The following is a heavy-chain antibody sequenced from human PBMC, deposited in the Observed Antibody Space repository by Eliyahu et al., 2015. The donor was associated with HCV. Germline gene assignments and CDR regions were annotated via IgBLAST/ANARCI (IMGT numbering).Heavy chain of an antibody. CDR1: GFTFXSXE. V-gene: IGHV3-48*03. Sequence: EVQLVXSGGGLVQPGGSLRLSXAASGFTFXSXEMNWVRQAXGKGLEWVSYINNNGNTIYFADSVKGRFTISRDNAKNXLYLQMNSLRAEDTAVYYCAREGGGFWSNYYNNYFDYWGQGTLVTVSS. J-gene: IGHJ4*02. D-gene: IGHD3-3*01. CDR2: INNNGNTI. CDR3: AREGGGFWSNYYNNYFDY.